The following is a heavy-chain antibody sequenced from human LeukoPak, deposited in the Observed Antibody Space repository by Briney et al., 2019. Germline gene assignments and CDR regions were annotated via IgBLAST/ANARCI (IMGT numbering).Heavy chain of an antibody. J-gene: IGHJ4*02. CDR3: ARVGDYYDSSGHDY. V-gene: IGHV4-61*01. CDR2: IYYSGST. CDR1: GGSVSSGSYY. Sequence: PSETLSLTCTVSGGSVSSGSYYWSWIRQPPGKGLEWIGYIYYSGSTNYNPSLKSRVTISVDTSKNQFSLKLSSVTAADTAVYYCARVGDYYDSSGHDYWGQGTLVTVSS. D-gene: IGHD3-22*01.